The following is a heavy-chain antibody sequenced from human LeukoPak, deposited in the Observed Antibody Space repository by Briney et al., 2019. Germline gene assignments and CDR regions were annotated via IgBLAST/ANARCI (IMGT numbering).Heavy chain of an antibody. Sequence: GGSLRLSCAASGFIFSSYAMSWVRQAPGKGLEWVSSISSSSSYIYYADSVKGRFTISRDNAKNSLYLQMNSLRAEDTAVYYCASDDFWSGYYPHDFDYWGQGTLVTVSS. V-gene: IGHV3-21*01. J-gene: IGHJ4*02. CDR1: GFIFSSYA. CDR3: ASDDFWSGYYPHDFDY. D-gene: IGHD3-3*01. CDR2: ISSSSSYI.